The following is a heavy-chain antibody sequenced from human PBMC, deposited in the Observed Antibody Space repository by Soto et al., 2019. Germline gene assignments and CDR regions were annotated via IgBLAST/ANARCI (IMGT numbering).Heavy chain of an antibody. CDR2: IYSGGST. V-gene: IGHV3-53*01. Sequence: GGSLRLSCAASGFTVSSNYMSWVRQAPGKGLEWISVIYSGGSTYYADSVKGRFTISRDNSKNTLYLQMNSLRAEDTAVYYCATLLNSGYYLIWGQGTMVTVSS. D-gene: IGHD3-22*01. J-gene: IGHJ3*02. CDR3: ATLLNSGYYLI. CDR1: GFTVSSNY.